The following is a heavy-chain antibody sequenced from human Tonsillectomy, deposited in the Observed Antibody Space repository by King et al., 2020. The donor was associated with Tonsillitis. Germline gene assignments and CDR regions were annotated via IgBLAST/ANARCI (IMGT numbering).Heavy chain of an antibody. CDR2: ISYSGRT. CDR3: ARPRVYNTIFGVVIIDDFDY. D-gene: IGHD3-3*01. V-gene: IGHV4-31*03. CDR1: GDSINSGGHY. Sequence: QLQESGPGLVKPSQTLSLTCNVSGDSINSGGHYWSWIRQHPEKGLEWIGYISYSGRTYYNPSLKSRLSISLDTSKNQFSLKLRSVTAADTAVYYCARPRVYNTIFGVVIIDDFDYWGQGTLVTVSS. J-gene: IGHJ4*02.